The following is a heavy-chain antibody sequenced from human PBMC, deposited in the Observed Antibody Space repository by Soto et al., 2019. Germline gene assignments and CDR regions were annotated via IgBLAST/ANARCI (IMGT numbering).Heavy chain of an antibody. CDR2: ISWNSGSI. Sequence: GGSLRLSCAASGFTFDDYAMHWVRQAPGKGLEWVSGISWNSGSIGYADSVKGRFTISRDNAKNSLYLQMNSLRAEDTALYYCAYSSGWYPFDYWGQGTLVTVSS. CDR1: GFTFDDYA. D-gene: IGHD6-19*01. CDR3: AYSSGWYPFDY. J-gene: IGHJ4*02. V-gene: IGHV3-9*01.